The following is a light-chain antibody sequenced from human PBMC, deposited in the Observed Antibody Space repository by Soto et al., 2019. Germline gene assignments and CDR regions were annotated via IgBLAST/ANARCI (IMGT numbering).Light chain of an antibody. CDR2: DAS. Sequence: DFQMTQSPPSLSASIGDRVTITCQASQDIGRYLNWYQQKPGKAPKLLIYDASNLETGVPSRFSGSGAGTEFTFTIGSLQAEDVGTYYCQRYDHLPQFGQGTKLDIK. CDR1: QDIGRY. CDR3: QRYDHLPQ. V-gene: IGKV1-33*01. J-gene: IGKJ2*01.